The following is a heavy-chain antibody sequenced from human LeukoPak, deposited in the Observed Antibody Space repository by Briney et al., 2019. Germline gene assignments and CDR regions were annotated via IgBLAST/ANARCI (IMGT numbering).Heavy chain of an antibody. CDR3: ARIGAGSSRDY. J-gene: IGHJ4*02. D-gene: IGHD6-13*01. Sequence: GGSLRLSCAASGFTFSSYSIHWVRQAPGKGLEWVAVISYDGSNKYYADSVKGRVTISRDNSKNTLFLQMNSLRAEDTAVYYCARIGAGSSRDYWGQGTLVTVSS. V-gene: IGHV3-30*03. CDR2: ISYDGSNK. CDR1: GFTFSSYS.